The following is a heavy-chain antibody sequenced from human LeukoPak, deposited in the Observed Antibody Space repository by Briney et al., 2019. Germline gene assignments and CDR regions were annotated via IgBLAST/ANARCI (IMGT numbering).Heavy chain of an antibody. CDR3: ASLTTRIAAAGL. J-gene: IGHJ4*02. D-gene: IGHD6-13*01. CDR1: GYSLTSGYY. CDR2: INHSGST. V-gene: IGHV4-34*01. Sequence: SETLSLTCTVSGYSLTSGYYWSWIRQPPGKGLEWIGEINHSGSTNYNPSLKSRVTISVDTSKNQFSLKLSSVTAADTAVYYCASLTTRIAAAGLWGQGTLVTVSS.